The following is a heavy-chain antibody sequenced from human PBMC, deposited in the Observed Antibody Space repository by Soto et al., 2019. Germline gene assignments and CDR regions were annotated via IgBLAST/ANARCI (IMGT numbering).Heavy chain of an antibody. CDR1: GFTFSSYA. CDR2: ISGSGGSI. Sequence: GGSLRLSCAASGFTFSSYAMSWVRQAPGKGLEWVSAISGSGGSIYYADSVKGRFTISRDNSKNTLYLRMNSLRAEDTAVYYCAKANKNMPKGSYFDYWGQGTLVTVSS. V-gene: IGHV3-23*01. CDR3: AKANKNMPKGSYFDY. D-gene: IGHD2-2*01. J-gene: IGHJ4*02.